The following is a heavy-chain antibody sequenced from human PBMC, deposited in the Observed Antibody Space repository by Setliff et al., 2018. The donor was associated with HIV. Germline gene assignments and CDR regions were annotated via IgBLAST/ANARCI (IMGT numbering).Heavy chain of an antibody. CDR3: ARDRIAAAGSFYYYYGMDV. D-gene: IGHD6-13*01. J-gene: IGHJ6*02. Sequence: GGSLRLSCAASRFSFSDYSMNWVRQAPGKGLEWISYISAASSTIDYADSVKGRFTISRDNAKNSLYLQMNSLRAEDTAVYYCARDRIAAAGSFYYYYGMDVWGQGTTVTVSS. CDR1: RFSFSDYS. V-gene: IGHV3-48*01. CDR2: ISAASSTI.